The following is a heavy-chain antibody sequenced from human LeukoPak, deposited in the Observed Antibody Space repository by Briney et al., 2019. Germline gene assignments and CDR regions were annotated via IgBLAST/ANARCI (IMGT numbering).Heavy chain of an antibody. Sequence: ASVKVSCKASGHTFTSYYMHWVRQAPGQGLEWMGIINPSGGSTSYAQKFQGRVTMTRDTSISTANMELSRLKSDDTAVYYCAREWDGGFDTWGQGTLVTVSS. CDR3: AREWDGGFDT. CDR1: GHTFTSYY. J-gene: IGHJ5*02. CDR2: INPSGGST. V-gene: IGHV1-46*01. D-gene: IGHD1-26*01.